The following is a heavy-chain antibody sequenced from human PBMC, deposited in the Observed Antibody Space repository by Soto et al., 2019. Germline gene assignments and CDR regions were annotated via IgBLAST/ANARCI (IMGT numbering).Heavy chain of an antibody. CDR1: GFTFRSYV. Sequence: QVQLVESGGGVVQPGTSLRLSCVGSGFTFRSYVIHWVRQAPGKGLEWVALTSYDGSSKAYGDSVKGRFTISRNNSKNTMDLQIDNLRPEDTALNYSARWGTRRGLDAWGQGTLVSVSS. CDR3: ARWGTRRGLDA. V-gene: IGHV3-33*05. D-gene: IGHD3-16*01. CDR2: TSYDGSSK. J-gene: IGHJ5*02.